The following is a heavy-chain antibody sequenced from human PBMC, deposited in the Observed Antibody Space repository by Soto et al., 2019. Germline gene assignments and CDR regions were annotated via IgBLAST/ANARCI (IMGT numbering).Heavy chain of an antibody. V-gene: IGHV3-11*01. J-gene: IGHJ4*02. Sequence: QVQLVESGGGLVKPGGSLRLSCAASGFTFSDYCMSWIRQAPGKGLECVSYISSSGGITYYADSVKGRFTISRDNAKNSLYLQMNSLRAEDTAVYYCARDPREYYFDYWGQGTLVTVSS. CDR2: ISSSGGIT. CDR1: GFTFSDYC. CDR3: ARDPREYYFDY.